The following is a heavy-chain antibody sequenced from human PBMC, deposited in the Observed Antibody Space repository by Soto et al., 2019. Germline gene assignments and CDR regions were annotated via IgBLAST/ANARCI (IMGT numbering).Heavy chain of an antibody. V-gene: IGHV3-23*01. CDR1: GFTFSSYA. CDR2: ISGSGGST. Sequence: PGGSLRLSCAASGFTFSSYAMSWVRQAPGKGLEWVSAISGSGGSTYYADSVKGRFTISRDNSNNTLYLQMNSLRAEDTAVYYCTTYDILTGPSLTTNLWGQVTLVTVSA. J-gene: IGHJ5*02. D-gene: IGHD3-9*01. CDR3: TTYDILTGPSLTTNL.